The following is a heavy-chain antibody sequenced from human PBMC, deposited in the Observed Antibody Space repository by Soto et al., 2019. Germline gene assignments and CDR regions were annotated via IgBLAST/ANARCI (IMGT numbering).Heavy chain of an antibody. V-gene: IGHV3-15*01. Sequence: EVQLVESGGGLVKPGGSLRLSCAASGFTFRNAYMSWVRQAPGKGLEWVGRIKSKTDGGTTDYAAPVKGRLTISRDDSKNTLYLQMNSLKSEDTAVYYCTTDPVTIFGVVGGIWGQGTLVTVSS. CDR1: GFTFRNAY. CDR3: TTDPVTIFGVVGGI. CDR2: IKSKTDGGTT. J-gene: IGHJ4*02. D-gene: IGHD3-3*01.